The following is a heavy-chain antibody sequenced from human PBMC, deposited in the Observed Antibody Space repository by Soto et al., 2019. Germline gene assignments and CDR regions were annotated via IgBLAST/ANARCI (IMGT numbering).Heavy chain of an antibody. Sequence: QVQLVQSGAEVKKPGSSVKVSCKASGGTFSSYAISWVRQAPGQGLEWMGGIIPIFGTANYAQKFQGRVTITADESTRTAYMELSSLRSEDTAVYYCARDPESDYGADDAFDIWGQGTMVTVSS. CDR3: ARDPESDYGADDAFDI. V-gene: IGHV1-69*12. J-gene: IGHJ3*02. CDR1: GGTFSSYA. CDR2: IIPIFGTA. D-gene: IGHD4-17*01.